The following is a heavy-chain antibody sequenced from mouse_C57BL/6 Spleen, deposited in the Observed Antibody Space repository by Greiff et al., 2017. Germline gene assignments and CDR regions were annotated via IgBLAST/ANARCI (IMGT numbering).Heavy chain of an antibody. CDR2: ISYDGSN. CDR1: GYSITSGYY. CDR3: ARNWDEPYYFDY. V-gene: IGHV3-6*01. D-gene: IGHD4-1*01. Sequence: EVKLQESGPGLVKPSQSLSLTCSVTGYSITSGYYWNWIRQFPGNKLEWMGYISYDGSNNYNPSLKNRISITRDTSKNQFFLKLNSVTTADTATYYCARNWDEPYYFDYGGQGTTLTVAS. J-gene: IGHJ2*01.